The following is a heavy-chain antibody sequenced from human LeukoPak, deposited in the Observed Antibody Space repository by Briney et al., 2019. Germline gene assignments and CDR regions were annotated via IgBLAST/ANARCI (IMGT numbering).Heavy chain of an antibody. D-gene: IGHD5-24*01. CDR2: ISSSSSYI. V-gene: IGHV3-21*01. CDR3: ATDLHRDGVNWPYFDH. J-gene: IGHJ4*02. Sequence: PGGSLRLSCAASGFTFSSYSMNWVRQAPGKGLEWVSSISSSSSYIYYADSVKGRFTISRDNAKNSLYLQMNSLRAEDTAVYYCATDLHRDGVNWPYFDHWGQGTLVTVSS. CDR1: GFTFSSYS.